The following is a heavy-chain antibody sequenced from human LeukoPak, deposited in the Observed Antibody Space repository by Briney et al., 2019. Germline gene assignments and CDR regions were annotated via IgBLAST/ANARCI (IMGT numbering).Heavy chain of an antibody. CDR1: GFTFSSYG. Sequence: GGSLRLSCAASGFTFSSYGMHWVRQAPGKGLEWVAFIRYGGSNKYYADSVKGRFTISGDNSKNTLYLQMNSLRAEDTAVYYCAKDLGYGDYYFDYWGQGTLVTVSS. CDR3: AKDLGYGDYYFDY. CDR2: IRYGGSNK. D-gene: IGHD4-17*01. V-gene: IGHV3-30*02. J-gene: IGHJ4*02.